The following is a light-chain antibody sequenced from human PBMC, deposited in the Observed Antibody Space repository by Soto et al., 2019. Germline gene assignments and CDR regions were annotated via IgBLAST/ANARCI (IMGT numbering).Light chain of an antibody. Sequence: QSPATLSASKRDRVTITCRASQSIRYYLAWYQQMPGKAPKLLIYGASSLQSGVPSRFSGSGSGTEFTLTISSLQPDDFATYFCQHHNSYSQTFGQGTKVDIK. CDR2: GAS. V-gene: IGKV1-5*01. CDR1: QSIRYY. CDR3: QHHNSYSQT. J-gene: IGKJ1*01.